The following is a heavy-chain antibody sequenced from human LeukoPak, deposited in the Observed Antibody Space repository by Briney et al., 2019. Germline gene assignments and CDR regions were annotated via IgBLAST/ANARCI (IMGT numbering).Heavy chain of an antibody. CDR2: IYSGGST. CDR3: AKSGGYSGYDNAFDI. CDR1: GFIFSSYN. Sequence: GGSLRLSCAASGFIFSSYNMNWVRQAPGKGLEWVSVIYSGGSTYYADSVKGRFTISRDNSKNTLYLQMNSLRAEDTAVYYCAKSGGYSGYDNAFDIWGQGTMVTVSS. D-gene: IGHD5-12*01. J-gene: IGHJ3*02. V-gene: IGHV3-53*01.